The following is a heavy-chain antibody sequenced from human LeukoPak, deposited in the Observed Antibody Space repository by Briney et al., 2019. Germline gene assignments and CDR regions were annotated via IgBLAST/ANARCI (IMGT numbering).Heavy chain of an antibody. CDR1: GFIFSSYA. V-gene: IGHV3-23*01. CDR2: ISGSGGST. Sequence: GGSLRLSCAASGFIFSSYAMSWVRQAPGKGLEWVSAISGSGGSTYYADSVKGRFTISRDNSKNTLYLQMNSLRAEDTAVYYCAKDYYVKAYYYDSSGYFGYWGQGTLVTVSS. D-gene: IGHD3-22*01. CDR3: AKDYYVKAYYYDSSGYFGY. J-gene: IGHJ4*02.